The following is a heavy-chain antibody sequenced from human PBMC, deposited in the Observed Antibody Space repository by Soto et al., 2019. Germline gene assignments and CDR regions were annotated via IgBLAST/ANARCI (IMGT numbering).Heavy chain of an antibody. CDR3: AKDGSTWITCFDF. CDR1: GFTFSNYA. J-gene: IGHJ2*01. D-gene: IGHD3-16*01. V-gene: IGHV3-23*01. Sequence: EVQLLESGGGLVQPGGSLRLSCAASGFTFSNYAMTWVRQAPGKGLEWVSSISGSGGSTYYADSVKGRFTISRDNSRNTVHLQMNSLGAEDTAVDFCAKDGSTWITCFDFWGRGTLVTVSS. CDR2: ISGSGGST.